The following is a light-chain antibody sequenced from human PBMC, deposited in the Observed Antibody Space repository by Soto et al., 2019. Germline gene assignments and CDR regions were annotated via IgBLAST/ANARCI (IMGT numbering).Light chain of an antibody. CDR3: QQYGSSPRT. CDR2: GAS. J-gene: IGKJ1*01. Sequence: EIRLTRSPDTLYLSPGERATLSCRASQSVSSSYLAWYQQKPGQAPRLLIYGASSRATGIPDRFSGSGSGTDFTLTIRTLEPEDFAVYYCQQYGSSPRTFGQGTKVDI. V-gene: IGKV3-20*01. CDR1: QSVSSSY.